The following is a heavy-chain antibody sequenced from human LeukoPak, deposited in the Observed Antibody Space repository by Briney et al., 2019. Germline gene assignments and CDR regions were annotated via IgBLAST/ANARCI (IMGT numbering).Heavy chain of an antibody. CDR3: AREYYYDSSGYYGSAFDI. D-gene: IGHD3-22*01. CDR2: IYHSGST. V-gene: IGHV4-30-2*01. Sequence: SETLSLTCAVSGGSISSGGYSWSWIRQPPGKGLEWIGYIYHSGSTYYNPSLKSRVTISVDTSKNQFSLKLSSVTAADTAVYYCAREYYYDSSGYYGSAFDIWGQGTMVTVSS. CDR1: GGSISSGGYS. J-gene: IGHJ3*02.